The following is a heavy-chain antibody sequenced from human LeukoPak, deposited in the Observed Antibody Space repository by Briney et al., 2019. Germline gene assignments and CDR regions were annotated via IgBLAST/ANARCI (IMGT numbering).Heavy chain of an antibody. CDR3: ATDLGGNSYRGYYYMDV. CDR2: FDPEDGET. Sequence: ASVKVSCKVSGYTLTELSMHWVRQAPGKGLEWMGGFDPEDGETIYAQKFQGRVTMTEDTSTDTAYMELSSLRSEDTAVYYCATDLGGNSYRGYYYMDVWGKGTTVTVSS. V-gene: IGHV1-24*01. CDR1: GYTLTELS. J-gene: IGHJ6*03. D-gene: IGHD4-23*01.